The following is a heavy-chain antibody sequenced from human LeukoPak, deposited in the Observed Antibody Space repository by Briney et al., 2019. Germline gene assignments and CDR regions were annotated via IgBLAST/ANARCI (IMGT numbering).Heavy chain of an antibody. J-gene: IGHJ6*02. D-gene: IGHD5-12*01. V-gene: IGHV3-23*01. CDR3: ARAGYAGGFYGMDV. Sequence: GGSLRLSCAASGFTFNNYAMSWVRQAPGKGLEWVSDISASGGSTDYADSVKGRFTISRDNSKNTLYLQMNSLRAEDTAVYYCARAGYAGGFYGMDVWGQGTTVTVSS. CDR2: ISASGGST. CDR1: GFTFNNYA.